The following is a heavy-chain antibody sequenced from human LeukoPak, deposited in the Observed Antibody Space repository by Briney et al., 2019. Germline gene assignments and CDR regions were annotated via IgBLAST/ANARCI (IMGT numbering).Heavy chain of an antibody. J-gene: IGHJ3*02. V-gene: IGHV3-21*04. CDR1: GFTFSSYS. Sequence: PGGSLRLSCAASGFTFSSYSMNWVRQAPGKGLEWVSSISSSSSYIYYADSVKGRFTISRDNAKNSLYLQMNSLRAEDTAVYYCARHHYRLAVAGIRDAFDIWGQGTMVTVSS. CDR2: ISSSSSYI. D-gene: IGHD6-19*01. CDR3: ARHHYRLAVAGIRDAFDI.